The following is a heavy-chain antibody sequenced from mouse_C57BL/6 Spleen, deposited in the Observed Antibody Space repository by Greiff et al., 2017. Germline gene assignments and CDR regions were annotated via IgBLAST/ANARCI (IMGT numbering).Heavy chain of an antibody. Sequence: QVQLQQPGTELVKPGASVKLSCKASGYTFTSYWMHWVKQRPGQGLEWIGNINPSNGGTNYNEKFKSKATLTVDKSSSTAYMKLSSLTSEDSAVYYCARSDYGSSYWYFDVWGTGTTVTVSS. J-gene: IGHJ1*03. D-gene: IGHD1-1*01. CDR2: INPSNGGT. CDR1: GYTFTSYW. V-gene: IGHV1-53*01. CDR3: ARSDYGSSYWYFDV.